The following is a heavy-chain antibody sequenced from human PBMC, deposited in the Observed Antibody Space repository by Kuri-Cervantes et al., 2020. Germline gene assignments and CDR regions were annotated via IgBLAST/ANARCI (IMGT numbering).Heavy chain of an antibody. CDR1: GRSISGYY. J-gene: IGHJ4*02. Sequence: SETLSLTCNVAGRSISGYYWIWNRQPPGKGLEWIGLIHYSGTTNYNPSLKSRVTISVDTSKNQFSLNLSSVTSADTAVYYCGRETAATGYPFDYWGQGVLVTVSS. D-gene: IGHD6-13*01. V-gene: IGHV4-59*01. CDR3: GRETAATGYPFDY. CDR2: IHYSGTT.